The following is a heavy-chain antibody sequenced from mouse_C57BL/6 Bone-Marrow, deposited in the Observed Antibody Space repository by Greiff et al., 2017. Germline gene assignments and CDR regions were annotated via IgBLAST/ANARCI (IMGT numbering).Heavy chain of an antibody. CDR1: GYTFTRYW. CDR3: ARDGYDGRAWFAD. CDR2: INPSSGYT. J-gene: IGHJ3*01. V-gene: IGHV1-7*01. D-gene: IGHD2-2*01. Sequence: QQSCKASGYTFTRYWMHWVTQRPGQGLEWIGYINPSSGYTKYHQKFKDKATLTADNYSSTAYMQLSSLKYADSAAYYCARDGYDGRAWFADWGQGTLVTVSA.